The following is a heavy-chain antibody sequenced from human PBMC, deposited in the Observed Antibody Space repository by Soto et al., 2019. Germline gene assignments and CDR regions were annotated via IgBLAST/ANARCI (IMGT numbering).Heavy chain of an antibody. CDR1: GGTFSSYA. CDR2: IIPIFGTA. Sequence: SSVKVSCKASGGTFSSYAISWVRQAPGQGLEWMGGIIPIFGTANYAQKFQGRVTITADKSTSTAYMELSRLRSEDTAVYYCATSGYSYGPGNYYYGMDVWGQGTTVTVSS. CDR3: ATSGYSYGPGNYYYGMDV. D-gene: IGHD5-18*01. V-gene: IGHV1-69*06. J-gene: IGHJ6*02.